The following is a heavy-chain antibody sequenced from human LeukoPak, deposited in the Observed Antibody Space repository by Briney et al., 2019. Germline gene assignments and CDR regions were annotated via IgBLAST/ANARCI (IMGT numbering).Heavy chain of an antibody. CDR3: ARRTGYGDYADYYYYGMDV. D-gene: IGHD4-17*01. CDR2: IIPIFGKA. V-gene: IGHV1-69*06. J-gene: IGHJ6*04. Sequence: KISCKGSGGTFSSYAISWVRQAPGQVLEWMGGIIPIFGKANYAQKFQGRVTITADKSTSTAYMELSSLRSEDTAVYYCARRTGYGDYADYYYYGMDVWGKGTTVTVSS. CDR1: GGTFSSYA.